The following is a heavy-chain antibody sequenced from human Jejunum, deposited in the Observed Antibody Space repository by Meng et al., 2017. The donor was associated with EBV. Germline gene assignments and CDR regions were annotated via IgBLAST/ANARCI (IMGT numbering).Heavy chain of an antibody. V-gene: IGHV4-61*01. Sequence: DSGPALFKPSVTLSLTCTVFGGSVNSCNFYWSWTRQPPGKGLEWIGYLYSSGSTNYIPSLKSRVTISLDTSKNQFSLKLSSVTDADTAVYYCAGLRYSGYDRAFDYWGQGALVTVSS. CDR3: AGLRYSGYDRAFDY. J-gene: IGHJ4*02. CDR1: GGSVNSCNFY. D-gene: IGHD5-12*01. CDR2: LYSSGST.